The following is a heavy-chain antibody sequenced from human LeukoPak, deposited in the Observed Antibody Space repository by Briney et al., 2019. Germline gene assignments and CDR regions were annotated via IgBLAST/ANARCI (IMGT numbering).Heavy chain of an antibody. CDR3: SRGRSTMVRGGGYFDY. Sequence: ETLSLTCTVSGCPLSSYYWSWIPQPPGKGLEGVGRIYTCGSTSYNPALENGVIMSVNTNNNQSSLQLMYVTAADAAVYYCSRGRSTMVRGGGYFDYWGQGTLVTVSS. D-gene: IGHD3-10*01. CDR1: GCPLSSYY. V-gene: IGHV4-4*07. CDR2: IYTCGST. J-gene: IGHJ4*02.